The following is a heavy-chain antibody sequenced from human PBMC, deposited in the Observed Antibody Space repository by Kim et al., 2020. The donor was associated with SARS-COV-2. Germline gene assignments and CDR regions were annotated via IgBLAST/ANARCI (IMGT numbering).Heavy chain of an antibody. V-gene: IGHV4-34*01. CDR1: GGSFSGYY. CDR2: INHSGST. Sequence: SETLSLTCAVYGGSFSGYYWSWIRQPPGKGLEWIGEINHSGSTNYNPSLKSRVTISVDTSKNQFSLKLSSVTAADTAVYYCARTPGRFYYYDSSGYYSTYSDYWGQGTLVTVSS. J-gene: IGHJ4*02. CDR3: ARTPGRFYYYDSSGYYSTYSDY. D-gene: IGHD3-22*01.